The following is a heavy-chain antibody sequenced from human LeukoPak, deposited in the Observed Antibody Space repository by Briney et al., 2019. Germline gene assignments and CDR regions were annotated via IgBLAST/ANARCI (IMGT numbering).Heavy chain of an antibody. J-gene: IGHJ4*02. CDR2: IYYSGST. Sequence: SETLSLTCTVSGGSISSSSYYWGWIRQPPGKGLEWIGSIYYSGSTYYNPSLKSRVTISVDTSKNQFSLKLSSVTAADTAVYYCARMGPAAAGIIDWGQGTLVTVSS. CDR3: ARMGPAAAGIID. CDR1: GGSISSSSYY. V-gene: IGHV4-39*01. D-gene: IGHD6-13*01.